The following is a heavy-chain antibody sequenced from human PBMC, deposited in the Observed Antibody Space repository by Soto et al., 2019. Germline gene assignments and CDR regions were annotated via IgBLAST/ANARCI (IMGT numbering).Heavy chain of an antibody. J-gene: IGHJ4*01. D-gene: IGHD6-13*01. Sequence: GESLTISCKGSGYTFTKYWIAWVRQMPGKGLEWMGIIYPGDSDTRYSPSFQGQVTISADKSISTAYLQWSSLKTSDTAIYYCARPRSIASTGSRSFIDYWGCGSQITVS. CDR1: GYTFTKYW. CDR3: ARPRSIASTGSRSFIDY. V-gene: IGHV5-51*01. CDR2: IYPGDSDT.